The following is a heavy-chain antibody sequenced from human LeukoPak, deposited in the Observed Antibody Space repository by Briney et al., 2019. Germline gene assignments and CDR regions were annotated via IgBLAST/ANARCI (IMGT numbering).Heavy chain of an antibody. V-gene: IGHV1-8*01. CDR2: MNPNSGNT. CDR1: GYTFTSYD. Sequence: GAPVKVSCKASGYTFTSYDINWVRQATGQGLEWMGWMNPNSGNTGYAQKFQGRVTMTRNTSISTAYMELSSLRSEDTAVCYCARGDIVVVPAASAFDIWGQGTMVTVSS. J-gene: IGHJ3*02. D-gene: IGHD2-2*01. CDR3: ARGDIVVVPAASAFDI.